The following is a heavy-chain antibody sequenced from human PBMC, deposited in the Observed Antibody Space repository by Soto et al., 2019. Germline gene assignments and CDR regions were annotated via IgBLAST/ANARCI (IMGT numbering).Heavy chain of an antibody. Sequence: GGSLRLSCAASGFTFGTYAMNWVRQAPGKGLEWVGRIRSKADGGTTDYAAPVKGRFTISRDDSKNTLYLQMNSLKTEDTAMYYCTAPYGMDVWGQGTTVTVSS. CDR2: IRSKADGGTT. CDR1: GFTFGTYA. V-gene: IGHV3-15*01. CDR3: TAPYGMDV. J-gene: IGHJ6*02.